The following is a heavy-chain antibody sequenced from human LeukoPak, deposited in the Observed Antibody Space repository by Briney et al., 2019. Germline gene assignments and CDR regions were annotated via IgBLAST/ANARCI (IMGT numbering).Heavy chain of an antibody. V-gene: IGHV3-11*04. CDR2: ISSSGSST. J-gene: IGHJ4*02. D-gene: IGHD5-18*01. CDR3: AKELGYSYGLFDY. Sequence: GGSLRLSCAASGFIFSDHYMSWIRQAPGKGLEWVSYISSSGSSTYYADSVKGRFTISRDNSKNTLYLQMNSLRAEDTAVYYCAKELGYSYGLFDYWGQGTLVTVSS. CDR1: GFIFSDHY.